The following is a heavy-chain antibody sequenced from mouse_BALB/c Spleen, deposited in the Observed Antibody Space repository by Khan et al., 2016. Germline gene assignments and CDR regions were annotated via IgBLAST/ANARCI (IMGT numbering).Heavy chain of an antibody. CDR1: GYSITSDYA. CDR3: ARGTMDY. CDR2: ITYSGST. J-gene: IGHJ4*01. V-gene: IGHV3-2*02. Sequence: EVQLQESGPGLVKPSQSLSLTCTVTGYSITSDYAWNWIRQFPGNKLEWMGYITYSGSTSYNPSLKSRISITRDTSKNQFFLQLKSVTTEDTATYYGARGTMDYWGQGTSVTVSS.